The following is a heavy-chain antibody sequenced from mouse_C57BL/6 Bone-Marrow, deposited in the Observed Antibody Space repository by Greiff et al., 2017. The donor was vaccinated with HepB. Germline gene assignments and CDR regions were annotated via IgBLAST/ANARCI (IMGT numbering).Heavy chain of an antibody. Sequence: PEQGLEWIGRIDPANGNTKYAPKFQGKATITADTSSNTAYLQLSSLTSEDTAIYYCARGSSPAWFAYWGQGTLVTVSA. D-gene: IGHD1-1*01. CDR2: IDPANGNT. V-gene: IGHV14-3*01. CDR3: ARGSSPAWFAY. J-gene: IGHJ3*01.